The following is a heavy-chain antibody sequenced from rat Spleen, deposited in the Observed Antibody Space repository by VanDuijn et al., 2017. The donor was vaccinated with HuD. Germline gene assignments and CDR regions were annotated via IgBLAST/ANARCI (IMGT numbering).Heavy chain of an antibody. Sequence: EVQLVESGGGLVQPGRSLKLSCAASGFTFSDYNMAWVRQAPQKGLEWVATISYDGSSTYYRDSVKGRFTISRDNAKSTLYLQMDSLRSEDTATYYCARHPYSSYGGFAYWGQGTLVTVSS. J-gene: IGHJ3*01. V-gene: IGHV5-7*01. CDR1: GFTFSDYN. D-gene: IGHD1-2*01. CDR2: ISYDGSST. CDR3: ARHPYSSYGGFAY.